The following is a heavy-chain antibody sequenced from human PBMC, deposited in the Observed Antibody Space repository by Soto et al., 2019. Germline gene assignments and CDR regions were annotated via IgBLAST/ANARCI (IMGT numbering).Heavy chain of an antibody. CDR3: ARLGGYYQSLDT. J-gene: IGHJ5*02. CDR2: VYYTGTT. D-gene: IGHD3-22*01. CDR1: GDSISSGGYY. Sequence: SVTLSLTCAVSGDSISSGGYYWTWIRQPPGKGLEWIGYVYYTGTTTYSPSLKSRVTISVDTSMNQISLKLSSVTAADTAFYYCARLGGYYQSLDTWGQGTLVTVSS. V-gene: IGHV4-61*08.